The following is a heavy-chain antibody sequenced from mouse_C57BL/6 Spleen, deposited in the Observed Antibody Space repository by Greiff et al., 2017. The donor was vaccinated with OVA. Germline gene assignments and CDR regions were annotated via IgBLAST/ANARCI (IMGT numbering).Heavy chain of an antibody. CDR3: TRIIPYYFDY. Sequence: QVQLQQSGAELVRPGASVTLSCKASGYTFTDYEMHWVKQTPVHGLEWIGAIDPETGGTAYNQKFKGKAILTADKSSSTAYMELRSLTSEDSAVYYCTRIIPYYFDYWGQGTTITVAS. J-gene: IGHJ2*01. V-gene: IGHV1-15*01. CDR1: GYTFTDYE. CDR2: IDPETGGT.